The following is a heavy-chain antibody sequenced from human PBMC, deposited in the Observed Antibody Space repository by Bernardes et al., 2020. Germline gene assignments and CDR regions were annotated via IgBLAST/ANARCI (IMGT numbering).Heavy chain of an antibody. Sequence: GGSLRLSCAASGFAFSDFYMSWVRQAPGKGLEWVSYISNGGRTIYYADSVKGRFTISRDNAKNSLYLQMSSLRAEDTAVYYCARSVGSGYEYYFDYWGQGTLVT. D-gene: IGHD3-22*01. V-gene: IGHV3-11*01. CDR1: GFAFSDFY. J-gene: IGHJ4*02. CDR2: ISNGGRTI. CDR3: ARSVGSGYEYYFDY.